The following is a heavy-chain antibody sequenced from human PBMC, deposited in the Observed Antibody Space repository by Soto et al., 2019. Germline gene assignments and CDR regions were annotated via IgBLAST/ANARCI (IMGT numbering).Heavy chain of an antibody. CDR3: ARDLIIVDTPGDDFDY. J-gene: IGHJ4*02. V-gene: IGHV3-74*01. Sequence: EVQLVESGGGLVQPGGSLRLSCATSGFTFSSYWMHWVRQAPGKGLMWVSRITPDVSSTSYADSVKGRFTISRDNAKNTLYLQIHGLRAEDTAIYYCARDLIIVDTPGDDFDYWGQGTLVAVSS. CDR1: GFTFSSYW. CDR2: ITPDVSST. D-gene: IGHD5-12*01.